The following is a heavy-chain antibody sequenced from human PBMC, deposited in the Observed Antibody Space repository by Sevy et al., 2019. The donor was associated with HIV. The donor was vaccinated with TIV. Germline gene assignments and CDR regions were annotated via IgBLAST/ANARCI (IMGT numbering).Heavy chain of an antibody. Sequence: GGSLRLSCAASGFDFSIYSMSWVRQAPGKGLEWVSTLSFGCGKINYADSVKGRFTISRDNSKSSVYLQMNNMRVEDTAVYHCAREGRTKPHDYRGQGTLVTVSS. J-gene: IGHJ4*02. D-gene: IGHD2-8*01. CDR3: AREGRTKPHDY. CDR1: GFDFSIYS. V-gene: IGHV3-23*01. CDR2: LSFGCGKI.